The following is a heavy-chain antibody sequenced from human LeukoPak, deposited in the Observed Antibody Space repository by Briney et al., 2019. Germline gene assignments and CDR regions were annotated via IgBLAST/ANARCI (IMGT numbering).Heavy chain of an antibody. V-gene: IGHV4-31*03. CDR3: AREGGPYRPLDY. Sequence: SETLSLTCTVSGGSISSGGYYWSWIRQHPGKGLEWIGYIYYSGSTHYNPSLESRVTMSVDMSENHISLRLTSVTAADTAVYYCAREGGPYRPLDYSGQGTLVTASS. J-gene: IGHJ4*02. CDR2: IYYSGST. CDR1: GGSISSGGYY.